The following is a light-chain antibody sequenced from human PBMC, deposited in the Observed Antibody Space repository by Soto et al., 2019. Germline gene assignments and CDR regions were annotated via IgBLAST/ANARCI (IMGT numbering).Light chain of an antibody. J-gene: IGLJ3*02. V-gene: IGLV4-60*02. CDR1: SGHSNHI. CDR2: LESTGSY. Sequence: QPVLPQSSSASSSLGSSGKLTCTLNSGHSNHILAWHQQQPGMAPRYLMKLESTGSYKKGSGVPDRFSGSSSGSDRYLTVANHRFWDEADYYWETWDSNTWVFGGRTKPTVL. CDR3: ETWDSNTWV.